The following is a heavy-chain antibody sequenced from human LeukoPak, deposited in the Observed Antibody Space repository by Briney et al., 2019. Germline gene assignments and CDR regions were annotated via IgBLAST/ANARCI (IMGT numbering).Heavy chain of an antibody. J-gene: IGHJ4*02. V-gene: IGHV3-48*01. CDR2: ISSSSSTI. D-gene: IGHD3-3*02. CDR1: GFTFSSYS. Sequence: PGGSLRLSCAASGFTFSSYSMNWVRQAPGKGLEWVSYISSSSSTIYYADSVKGRFTISRDNAKNSLYLQMNSLRAEDTAVYYCAKGGFSPFDYWGQGTLVTVSS. CDR3: AKGGFSPFDY.